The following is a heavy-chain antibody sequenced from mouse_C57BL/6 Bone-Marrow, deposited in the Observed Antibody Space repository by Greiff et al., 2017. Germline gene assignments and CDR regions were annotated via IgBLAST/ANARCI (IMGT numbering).Heavy chain of an antibody. V-gene: IGHV5-4*01. CDR2: ISDGGSYT. CDR1: GFTFSSYA. J-gene: IGHJ4*01. Sequence: EVQLVESGGGLVKPGGSLKLSCAASGFTFSSYAMSWVRQTPEKRLEWVATISDGGSYTYYPDNVKGRFTISRDNAKDNLYLQMSHLKSEDTAMYYCARTLSAMAYWGQGTSVTVSA. CDR3: ARTLSAMAY. D-gene: IGHD6-1*01.